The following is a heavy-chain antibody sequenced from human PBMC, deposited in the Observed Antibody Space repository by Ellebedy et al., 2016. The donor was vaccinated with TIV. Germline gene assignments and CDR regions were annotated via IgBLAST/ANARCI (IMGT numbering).Heavy chain of an antibody. CDR1: GFTFSDYY. Sequence: GESLKISCAASGFTFSDYYMNWIRQAPGKGLEWVSFISSSGNSIYYAHSVKGRFTISRDNAKNSLNLKMNSLRVEETALYYCAKDISGGIITGTTLADYYGMDVWGQGTTVTVSS. CDR2: ISSSGNSI. V-gene: IGHV3-11*01. CDR3: AKDISGGIITGTTLADYYGMDV. J-gene: IGHJ6*02. D-gene: IGHD1-7*01.